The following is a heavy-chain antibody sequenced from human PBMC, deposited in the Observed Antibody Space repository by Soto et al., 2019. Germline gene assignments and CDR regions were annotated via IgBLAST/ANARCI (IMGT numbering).Heavy chain of an antibody. J-gene: IGHJ6*02. CDR1: GGSISSYY. CDR2: IYYSGST. CDR3: ARGRGSGSSFYYYGMDV. Sequence: PSETLSLTCTVSGGSISSYYWSWIRQPPGKGLEWIGYIYYSGSTNYNPSLKSRVTISVDTSKNQFSLKLSSVTAADTAVYYCARGRGSGSSFYYYGMDVWGQGTTVTVYS. V-gene: IGHV4-59*01. D-gene: IGHD3-10*01.